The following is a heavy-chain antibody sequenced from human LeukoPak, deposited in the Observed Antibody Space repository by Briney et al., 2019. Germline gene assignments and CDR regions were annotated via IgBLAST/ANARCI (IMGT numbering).Heavy chain of an antibody. Sequence: PGGSLRLSCAASGFTVSNNYMSWVRQAPGKGLEWVSVIYSGGDTYYAGSVKGRFTISRDNSKNTLYLQMNSLRAEDTAVYYCARVRIYDDYVYWYFDLWGRGTLITVSS. J-gene: IGHJ2*01. V-gene: IGHV3-53*01. CDR2: IYSGGDT. CDR3: ARVRIYDDYVYWYFDL. CDR1: GFTVSNNY. D-gene: IGHD4-17*01.